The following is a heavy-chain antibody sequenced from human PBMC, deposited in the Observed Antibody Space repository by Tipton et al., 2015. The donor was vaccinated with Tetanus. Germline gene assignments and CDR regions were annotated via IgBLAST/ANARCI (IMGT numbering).Heavy chain of an antibody. V-gene: IGHV4-30-4*01. J-gene: IGHJ4*02. CDR1: GGSINSTDDY. CDR3: ASRGYSGRRQIEDY. CDR2: IYYSGSA. Sequence: TLSLTCSVSGGSINSTDDYWSWVRQAPGKGLEWIGYIYYSGSAYYKPSLKSRAAISVDASKNQFSLRLRSVTAADTAVYYCASRGYSGRRQIEDYWGQGTLVTVSS. D-gene: IGHD5-12*01.